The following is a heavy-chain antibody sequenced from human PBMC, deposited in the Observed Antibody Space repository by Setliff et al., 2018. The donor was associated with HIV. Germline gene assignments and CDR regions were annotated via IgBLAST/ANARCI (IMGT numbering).Heavy chain of an antibody. CDR3: ARHFGWLPREIDY. J-gene: IGHJ4*02. Sequence: PSETLSLTCTVSGDSISSSSYYWGWIRQPPGKGLEWIGSIYYSYSTYYTPSLKSRVTISVDTSKNQFSLKLSSVTAADTAVYYCARHFGWLPREIDYWGQGTLVTVSS. D-gene: IGHD5-12*01. V-gene: IGHV4-39*01. CDR2: IYYSYST. CDR1: GDSISSSSYY.